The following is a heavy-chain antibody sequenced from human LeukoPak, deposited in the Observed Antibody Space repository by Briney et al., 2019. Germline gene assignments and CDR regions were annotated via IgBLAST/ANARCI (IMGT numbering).Heavy chain of an antibody. J-gene: IGHJ4*02. D-gene: IGHD3-16*01. CDR1: GFTFSTYW. Sequence: GGSLRLSCSASGFTFSTYWMSWVRQAPGKGLEWVANMKRDGSEIYYVDSVKGRFTISRDNAKNSLYLQMNSLRAEDTAVYYCAREYDARGFDYWGQGTLVTVSS. CDR2: MKRDGSEI. V-gene: IGHV3-7*01. CDR3: AREYDARGFDY.